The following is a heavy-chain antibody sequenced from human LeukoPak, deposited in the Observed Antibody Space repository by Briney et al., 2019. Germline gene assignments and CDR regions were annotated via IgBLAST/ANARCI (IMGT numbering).Heavy chain of an antibody. D-gene: IGHD4-17*01. J-gene: IGHJ4*02. Sequence: GGSLRLSCAASEFTFSSYNMNWVRQAPGKGLEWVSYISSSSSTIYYADSVKGRFTISRDNSKNTVYLQMNSLRPEDTAVYYCAARRLTVTTEIDYWGQGTLVTVSS. CDR3: AARRLTVTTEIDY. V-gene: IGHV3-48*01. CDR1: EFTFSSYN. CDR2: ISSSSSTI.